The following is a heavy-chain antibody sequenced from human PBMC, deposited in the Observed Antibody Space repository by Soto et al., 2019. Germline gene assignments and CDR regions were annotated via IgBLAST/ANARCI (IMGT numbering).Heavy chain of an antibody. CDR1: GYTFSNSW. V-gene: IGHV5-51*01. CDR3: ASPTQPAYYYYGMDV. CDR2: IYPGDSDT. Sequence: KVSCKGSGYTFSNSWIGWVRQTPGKGLEWMGIIYPGDSDTRYSPSFQGQVTISADKSISTAYLQWSRLKASDTAVYYCASPTQPAYYYYGMDVWGQGTAVTV. J-gene: IGHJ6*02.